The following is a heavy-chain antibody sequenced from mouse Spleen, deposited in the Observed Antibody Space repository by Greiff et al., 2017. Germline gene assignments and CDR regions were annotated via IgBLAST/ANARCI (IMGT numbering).Heavy chain of an antibody. V-gene: IGHV1-15*01. J-gene: IGHJ3*01. CDR3: TRGGYSAWFAY. CDR2: IDPETGGT. Sequence: SGAELVRPGASVTLSCKASGYTFTDYEMHWVKQTPVHGLEWIGAIDPETGGTAYNQKFKGKATLTADKSSSTAYMELRSLTSEDSAVYYCTRGGYSAWFAYWGQGTLVTVSA. D-gene: IGHD2-3*01. CDR1: GYTFTDYE.